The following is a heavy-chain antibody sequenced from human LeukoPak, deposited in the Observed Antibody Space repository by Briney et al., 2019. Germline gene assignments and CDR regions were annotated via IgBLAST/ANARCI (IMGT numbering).Heavy chain of an antibody. V-gene: IGHV1-46*01. CDR3: ATSLGVTPVGYYYYYMDV. Sequence: GASVKVSCKASGYTFTSYYMHWVRQAPGQGLEWMGIINPSGGSTSYAQKFQGRVTMTRDTSTSTVYMELSSLRSEDTAVYYCATSLGVTPVGYYYYYMDVWGKGTTVTVSS. D-gene: IGHD4-23*01. CDR1: GYTFTSYY. J-gene: IGHJ6*03. CDR2: INPSGGST.